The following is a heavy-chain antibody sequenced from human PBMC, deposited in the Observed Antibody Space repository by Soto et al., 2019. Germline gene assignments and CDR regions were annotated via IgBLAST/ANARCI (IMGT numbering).Heavy chain of an antibody. D-gene: IGHD3-10*01. V-gene: IGHV3-23*01. CDR1: GVTFIHHA. CDR2: ISESGDTT. CDR3: VPGSSGAGGEDR. J-gene: IGHJ5*02. Sequence: EVQLLQSGGGLVQPGGSLRLSCEASGVTFIHHAMTWVRQAPGKGLEWVSSISESGDTTYYADSVKGRFTISRDNPKNTVFLQMNSLRDDDTAVYHCVPGSSGAGGEDRWGQGTLVTVSS.